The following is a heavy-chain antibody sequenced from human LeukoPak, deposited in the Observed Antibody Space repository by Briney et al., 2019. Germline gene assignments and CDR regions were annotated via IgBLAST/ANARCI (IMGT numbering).Heavy chain of an antibody. V-gene: IGHV4-30-4*01. CDR2: IYYSGST. Sequence: PSETLSLTCTVSGGSISSGDYYWSWIRQPPGKGLEWIGYIYYSGSTYYNPSLKSRVTISVDTSKNQFSLKLSSVTAADTAVYYCARDRDCGDYYYYGMDVWGQGTTVTVSS. CDR3: ARDRDCGDYYYYGMDV. J-gene: IGHJ6*02. D-gene: IGHD4-17*01. CDR1: GGSISSGDYY.